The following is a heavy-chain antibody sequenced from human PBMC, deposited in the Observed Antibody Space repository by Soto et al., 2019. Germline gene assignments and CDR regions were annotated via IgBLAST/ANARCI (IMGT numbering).Heavy chain of an antibody. D-gene: IGHD3-3*01. V-gene: IGHV3-74*01. Sequence: GGSLRLSCAASGFTFSSYWMHWVRQAPGKGLVWVSRINSDGSSTSYADSVKGRFTISRDNAKNTLYLQMNSLRAEDTAVYYCAKSPPGPDRQITIFGVVIPNYYYYYYMDVWGKGTTVTVSS. J-gene: IGHJ6*03. CDR1: GFTFSSYW. CDR3: AKSPPGPDRQITIFGVVIPNYYYYYYMDV. CDR2: INSDGSST.